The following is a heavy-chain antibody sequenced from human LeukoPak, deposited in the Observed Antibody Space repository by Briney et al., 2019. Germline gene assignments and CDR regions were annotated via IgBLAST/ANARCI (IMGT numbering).Heavy chain of an antibody. V-gene: IGHV3-13*05. J-gene: IGHJ3*02. CDR3: ARGSSGWYEDAFDI. CDR2: IGTAGDP. CDR1: GFTFSSYD. D-gene: IGHD6-19*01. Sequence: GGSLRLSCAASGFTFSSYDMHWVRQATGKGLEWVSAIGTAGDPYYSGSVKGRFTISRENAKNSLYLQMNSLRAGDTAVYYCARGSSGWYEDAFDIWGQGTMVTVSS.